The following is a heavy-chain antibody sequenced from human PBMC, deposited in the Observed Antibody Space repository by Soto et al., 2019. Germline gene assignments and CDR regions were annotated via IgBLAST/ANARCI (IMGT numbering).Heavy chain of an antibody. CDR3: ARGPSYSDSYFDY. J-gene: IGHJ4*02. CDR1: GGSISSGGSS. D-gene: IGHD4-17*01. V-gene: IGHV4-30-2*01. CDR2: IYHSGST. Sequence: SETLSLTCAVSGGSISSGGSSWSWIRQPPGKGLEWIGYIYHSGSTYYNPSLKSRVTISVDRSKNQFSLKLSSVTAADTAVYYCARGPSYSDSYFDYWGQGTLVTVSS.